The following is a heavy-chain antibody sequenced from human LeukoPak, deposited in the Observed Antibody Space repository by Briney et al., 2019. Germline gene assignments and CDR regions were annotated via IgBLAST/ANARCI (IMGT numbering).Heavy chain of an antibody. CDR2: IYPGDSDT. D-gene: IGHD4-17*01. Sequence: GESLKISCKGSGYSFTSYWIGWVRQMPGKGLEWMGIIYPGDSDTRYSPSFQGQVTISADKSISTAYLQWSSLKASDTAMYYCARGEAYGDLEGHYFDYWGQGTLVTVSS. CDR3: ARGEAYGDLEGHYFDY. CDR1: GYSFTSYW. J-gene: IGHJ4*02. V-gene: IGHV5-51*01.